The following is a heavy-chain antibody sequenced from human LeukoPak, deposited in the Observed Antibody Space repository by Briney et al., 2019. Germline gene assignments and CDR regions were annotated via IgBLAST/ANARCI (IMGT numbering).Heavy chain of an antibody. CDR3: ARDSGGLGDHDYYYYGMDV. V-gene: IGHV3-30*02. CDR1: GFTFSSYG. Sequence: GGSLRLFCAASGFTFSSYGMHWVRQAPGKGLEWVAFTRYDGSNKYYADSVKGRFTISRDKSKNTVYLQMNSLRTEDTAVYYCARDSGGLGDHDYYYYGMDVWGQGTTVTVSS. CDR2: TRYDGSNK. J-gene: IGHJ6*02. D-gene: IGHD3-10*01.